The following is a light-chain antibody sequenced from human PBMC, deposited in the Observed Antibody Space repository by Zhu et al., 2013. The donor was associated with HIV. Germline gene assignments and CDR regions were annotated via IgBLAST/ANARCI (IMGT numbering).Light chain of an antibody. Sequence: EIVLTQSPGSLSLSPGERTTLSCRASQSVTSHLAWYQQKPGQAPRLLIYGASSRATGIPDRFSGSGSGTDFTLTISSLEPVDFAVYYCQQRSHWPPTFGGGTKVEIK. CDR2: GAS. CDR3: QQRSHWPPT. J-gene: IGKJ4*01. V-gene: IGKV3-11*01. CDR1: QSVTSH.